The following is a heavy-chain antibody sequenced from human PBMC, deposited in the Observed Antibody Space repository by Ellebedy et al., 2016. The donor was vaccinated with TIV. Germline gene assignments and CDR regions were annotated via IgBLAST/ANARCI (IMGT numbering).Heavy chain of an antibody. D-gene: IGHD2-2*02. V-gene: IGHV1-18*04. CDR3: ARDRYIKRIAWFDP. CDR2: ISGYTGNT. J-gene: IGHJ5*02. Sequence: AASVKVSCKASGYTFTSYGISWVRQAPGQGLEWMGWISGYTGNTNYAQKLQGRVTMTTDTSTSTAYMELRSLRSDDTAVYYCARDRYIKRIAWFDPWGQGTLVTVSS. CDR1: GYTFTSYG.